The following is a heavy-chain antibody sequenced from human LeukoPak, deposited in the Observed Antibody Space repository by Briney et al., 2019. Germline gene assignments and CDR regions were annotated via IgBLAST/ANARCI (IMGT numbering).Heavy chain of an antibody. CDR3: ARSDWFDP. Sequence: PGGSLRLSCAASGFTFSQYWMSWVRQAPGKGLVWVPRINGDVTTTTYADSVKGRFTISRDNAKNTLYLQMNSLRAEDTAIYYCARSDWFDPWGQGTLVTVSS. J-gene: IGHJ5*02. V-gene: IGHV3-74*01. CDR2: INGDVTTT. CDR1: GFTFSQYW.